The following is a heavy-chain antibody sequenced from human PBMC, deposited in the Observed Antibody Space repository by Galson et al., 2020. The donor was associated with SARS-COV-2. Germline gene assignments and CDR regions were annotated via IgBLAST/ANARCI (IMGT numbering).Heavy chain of an antibody. J-gene: IGHJ6*04. Sequence: YIRPNGDAISYADSVKGRFTVSKDNTRNLLYLQMTNLRVEDTAVYYCARDRPNSDIWANIEVWGKGTTVAVSS. D-gene: IGHD3-9*01. CDR3: ARDRPNSDIWANIEV. CDR2: IRPNGDAI. V-gene: IGHV3-11*01.